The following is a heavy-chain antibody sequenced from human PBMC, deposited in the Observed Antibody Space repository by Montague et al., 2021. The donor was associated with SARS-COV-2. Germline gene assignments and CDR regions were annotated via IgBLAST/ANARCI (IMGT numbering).Heavy chain of an antibody. J-gene: IGHJ6*03. CDR2: IHHGGST. D-gene: IGHD3-10*01. CDR1: GGSFSTYS. V-gene: IGHV4-34*01. Sequence: SETLSLTCAVHGGSFSTYSWNWIRQPPGKGLEWIGTIHHGGSTNYNPSLKSRVTISADTSKNQFSLKLTSVAAADTAVYYCARLGDGVVPSPILGVGPYYSYYYMDVWGKGTTVTDSS. CDR3: ARLGDGVVPSPILGVGPYYSYYYMDV.